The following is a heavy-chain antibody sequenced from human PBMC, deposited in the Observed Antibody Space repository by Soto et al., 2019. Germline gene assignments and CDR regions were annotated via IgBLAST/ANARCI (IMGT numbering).Heavy chain of an antibody. CDR3: AKRDNQY. V-gene: IGHV3-23*01. Sequence: GASLRPSCAATGFTFRSFGMGWVRQTSRLALGCASAISGSVGTTYYAHSVKGWFPISRDNSKNTWFLQMNSLRVDDTAVYYWAKRDNQYWGQGT. CDR2: ISGSVGTT. CDR1: GFTFRSFG. J-gene: IGHJ4*02.